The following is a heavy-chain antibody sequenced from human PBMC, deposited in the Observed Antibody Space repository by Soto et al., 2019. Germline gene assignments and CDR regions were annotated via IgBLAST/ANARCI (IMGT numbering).Heavy chain of an antibody. J-gene: IGHJ4*02. D-gene: IGHD3-3*01. CDR1: GFTFSSNG. CDR2: ISYDGSNK. CDR3: AKGNLTPLYDFWSGPLGY. V-gene: IGHV3-30*18. Sequence: GGSLRLSCAASGFTFSSNGMHWVRQAPGKGLEWVAVISYDGSNKYYADSVKGRFTISRDNSKNTLYLQMNSLRAEDTAMYYCAKGNLTPLYDFWSGPLGYWGQGTLVTVSS.